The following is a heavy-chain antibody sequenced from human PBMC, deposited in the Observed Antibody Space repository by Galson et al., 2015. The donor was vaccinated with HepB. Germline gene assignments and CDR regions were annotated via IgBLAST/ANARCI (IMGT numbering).Heavy chain of an antibody. J-gene: IGHJ4*02. CDR1: GFTFSNYW. Sequence: SLRLSCAASGFTFSNYWMSWVRQTPGKGLEWVANIKQDGSQKYYVDSVKGRFTISRDNAKNSLYLQMNSLRAEDTAVYYCARVRLEWELLWGFDYWGQGTLVTVSS. D-gene: IGHD1-26*01. CDR2: IKQDGSQK. V-gene: IGHV3-7*03. CDR3: ARVRLEWELLWGFDY.